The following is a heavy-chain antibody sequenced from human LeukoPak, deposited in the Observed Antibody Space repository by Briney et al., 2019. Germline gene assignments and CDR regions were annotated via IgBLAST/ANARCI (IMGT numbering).Heavy chain of an antibody. D-gene: IGHD2-21*02. J-gene: IGHJ4*02. Sequence: PGGSLRLSCAASGFTFSSYAMSWVRQAPGKGLEWVSAISGSGGSTYYADSVKGRFTISRDNSKNTLYLQMNSLRAEVTAVYYCAKARLVVVTAIFDYWGQGTLVTVSS. CDR1: GFTFSSYA. CDR2: ISGSGGST. CDR3: AKARLVVVTAIFDY. V-gene: IGHV3-23*01.